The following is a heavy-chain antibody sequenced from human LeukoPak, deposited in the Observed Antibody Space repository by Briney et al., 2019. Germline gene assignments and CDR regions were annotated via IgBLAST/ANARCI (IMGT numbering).Heavy chain of an antibody. CDR1: GGSMSSSNW. J-gene: IGHJ6*03. CDR3: AKDRYGDYEAPFHYYMDA. D-gene: IGHD5-12*01. Sequence: PSETLSLTCDVSGGSMSSSNWWSWVRQPPGKGLEWIGEIYHSGSTNYNPSLKSRVTISVDTSKNQFSLKLSSVTAADTAVYYCAKDRYGDYEAPFHYYMDAWGRGTTVTVSS. V-gene: IGHV4-4*02. CDR2: IYHSGST.